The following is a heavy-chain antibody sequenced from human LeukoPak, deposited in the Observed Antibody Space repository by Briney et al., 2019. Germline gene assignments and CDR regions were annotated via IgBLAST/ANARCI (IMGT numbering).Heavy chain of an antibody. CDR2: ISAYNGNS. Sequence: ASVKVSCKASGYTFTSYGISWVRQAPGQGLEWLGWISAYNGNSVYAQQFQGRVTMTTDTSTTTAFMELGSLRSDDTAVYFCARGFPMGAITAFHYYLDVWGKGTTVTVSS. J-gene: IGHJ6*03. D-gene: IGHD3-10*01. V-gene: IGHV1-18*01. CDR3: ARGFPMGAITAFHYYLDV. CDR1: GYTFTSYG.